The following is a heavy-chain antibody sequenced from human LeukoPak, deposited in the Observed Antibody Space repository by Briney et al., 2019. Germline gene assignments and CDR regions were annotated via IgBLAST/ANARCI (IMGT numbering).Heavy chain of an antibody. CDR3: ASSSYYDLWSGYYISYYYYMDV. CDR2: IIPIFGTA. J-gene: IGHJ6*03. Sequence: ASVKVSCKASGGTFSSYAISWVRQAPGQGLEWMGGIIPIFGTANYAQKFQGRVTITTDESTSTAYMELSSLRSEDTAVYYCASSSYYDLWSGYYISYYYYMDVWGKGTTVTVSS. V-gene: IGHV1-69*05. CDR1: GGTFSSYA. D-gene: IGHD3-3*01.